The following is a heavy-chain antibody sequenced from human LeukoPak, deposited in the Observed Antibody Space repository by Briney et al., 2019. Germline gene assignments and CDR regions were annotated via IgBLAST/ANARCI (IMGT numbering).Heavy chain of an antibody. J-gene: IGHJ4*02. V-gene: IGHV3-7*01. CDR1: GFTFSTYW. D-gene: IGHD4-23*01. Sequence: GGSLRLSCAASGFTFSTYWMSWVRQAPGKGLEWVGNIHKDGSVKNYVDSVKGRFTISRDNTKNSLYLEMNNLRVEDTAIYYCATSFDSSGNDWGRGTLVTVSS. CDR2: IHKDGSVK. CDR3: ATSFDSSGND.